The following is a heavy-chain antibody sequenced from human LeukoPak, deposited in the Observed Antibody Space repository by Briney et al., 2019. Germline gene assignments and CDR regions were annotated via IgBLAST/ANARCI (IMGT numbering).Heavy chain of an antibody. J-gene: IGHJ4*02. CDR2: ISAYNGNT. Sequence: ASVKVSCKASGYTFTSYGISWVRQAPGQGLEWMGWISAYNGNTNYAQKLQGRVTMTTDTSTSTAYMELRSLRSDDTAVYYCARDRAAQLWSDFDYWGQGTLVTVSS. CDR1: GYTFTSYG. D-gene: IGHD5-18*01. V-gene: IGHV1-18*01. CDR3: ARDRAAQLWSDFDY.